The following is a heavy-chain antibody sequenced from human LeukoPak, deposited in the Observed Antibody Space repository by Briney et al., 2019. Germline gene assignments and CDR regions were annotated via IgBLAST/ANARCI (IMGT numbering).Heavy chain of an antibody. CDR2: IKYDGRDK. J-gene: IGHJ3*01. V-gene: IGHV3-7*01. CDR1: GFTFSSYS. CDR3: ASDLDYGDIDDSFDV. Sequence: GGSLRLSCAASGFTFSSYSMNWVRQAPGKGLEWVANIKYDGRDKYYVDSVKGRFTISRDNAKNSLFLQMNSLRAEDTAAYHCASDLDYGDIDDSFDVWGQGTMVTVSS. D-gene: IGHD4-17*01.